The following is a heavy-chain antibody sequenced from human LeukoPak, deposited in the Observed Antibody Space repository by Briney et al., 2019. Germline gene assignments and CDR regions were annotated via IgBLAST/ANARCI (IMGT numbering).Heavy chain of an antibody. CDR3: ARAAISVGAWFDP. V-gene: IGHV4-34*01. D-gene: IGHD1-26*01. CDR1: GGSFSGYY. Sequence: SETLSLTCAVYGGSFSGYYWSWIRQPPGRGLEWIGEINHSGSTNYNPSLKSRVTISVDTSKNQFSLKLSSVTAADTAVYYCARAAISVGAWFDPWGQGTLVTVSS. CDR2: INHSGST. J-gene: IGHJ5*02.